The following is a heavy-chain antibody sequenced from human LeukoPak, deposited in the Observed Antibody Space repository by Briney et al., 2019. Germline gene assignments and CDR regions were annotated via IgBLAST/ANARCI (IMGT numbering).Heavy chain of an antibody. J-gene: IGHJ6*03. CDR2: ISGSGGST. V-gene: IGHV3-23*01. CDR3: AKGGGYEAQYYYYYLDV. D-gene: IGHD5-12*01. CDR1: GFTFSAYA. Sequence: AGGSLRLSCAASGFTFSAYAMSWVRQAPGKGLEWVTAISGSGGSTYYADSAKGRFTISRDNSKNTLYLQMKSLRAEDTAVYYCAKGGGYEAQYYYYYLDVWGKGTTVTISS.